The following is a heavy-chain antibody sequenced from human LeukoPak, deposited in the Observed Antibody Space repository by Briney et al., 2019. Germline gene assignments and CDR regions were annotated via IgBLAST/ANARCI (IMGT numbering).Heavy chain of an antibody. CDR2: INHSGST. CDR3: ARGQDYDILTGASYYFDY. J-gene: IGHJ4*02. V-gene: IGHV4-34*01. Sequence: SETLSLTCAVYGGSFSGYYWSWIRQPPGKGLEWIGEINHSGSTNYNPSLKSRVIISVDTSKNQFFLKLSSVTAADTAVYYCARGQDYDILTGASYYFDYWGQGTLVTVSS. CDR1: GGSFSGYY. D-gene: IGHD3-9*01.